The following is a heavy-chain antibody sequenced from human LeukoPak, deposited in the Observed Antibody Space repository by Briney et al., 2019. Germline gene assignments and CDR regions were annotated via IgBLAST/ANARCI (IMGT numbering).Heavy chain of an antibody. CDR1: GDSLGIYK. CDR3: ARVQYCSGGSCLIDYYYYMDV. D-gene: IGHD2-15*01. CDR2: IYYSGST. V-gene: IGHV4-39*07. J-gene: IGHJ6*03. Sequence: SETLSLTCSVSGDSLGIYKWSWIRQPPGKGLEWIGSIYYSGSTYYNPSLKSRVTISVDTSKNQFSLKLSSVTAADTAVYYCARVQYCSGGSCLIDYYYYMDVWGKGTTVTVSS.